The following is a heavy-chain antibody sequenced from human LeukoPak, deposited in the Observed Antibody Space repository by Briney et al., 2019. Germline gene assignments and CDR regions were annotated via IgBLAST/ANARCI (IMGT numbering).Heavy chain of an antibody. D-gene: IGHD2-15*01. CDR3: ARASYCSDGSCYSDY. CDR2: ISAYNGNT. Sequence: ASVKVSCKASGYIFTSYSISWVRQAPGQGLEWMGWISAYNGNTISAQKVKGRVTVTTDTSTSTAYMELRSLKSDDTAVYYCARASYCSDGSCYSDYWGQGTLVTVSS. V-gene: IGHV1-18*01. J-gene: IGHJ4*02. CDR1: GYIFTSYS.